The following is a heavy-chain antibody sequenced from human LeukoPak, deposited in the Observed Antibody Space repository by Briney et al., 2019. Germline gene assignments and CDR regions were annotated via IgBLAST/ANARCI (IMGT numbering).Heavy chain of an antibody. D-gene: IGHD3-22*01. CDR2: INPNSGGT. J-gene: IGHJ4*02. Sequence: ASVKVSCKASGYTFTGYYMHWVRQAPGQGLEWMGWINPNSGGTNYAQKFQGRVTMTRDTSISTAYMELSRLRSDDTAVYYCARGLGYYYDSSGYPHWGQGTPVTVSS. CDR1: GYTFTGYY. CDR3: ARGLGYYYDSSGYPH. V-gene: IGHV1-2*02.